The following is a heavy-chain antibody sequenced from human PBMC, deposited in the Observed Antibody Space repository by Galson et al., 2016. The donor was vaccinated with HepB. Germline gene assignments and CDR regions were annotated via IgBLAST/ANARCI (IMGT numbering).Heavy chain of an antibody. CDR1: GFTFSIYW. Sequence: SLRLSCAASGFTFSIYWMQWVRQGPGGGLVWVSSMVSDGSTQIYADFVKGRFTISRDNAKNTLYLQMDGLRVEDTAVYYCGRESWGLAEYWGQGTLVTVSS. CDR3: GRESWGLAEY. D-gene: IGHD7-27*01. CDR2: MVSDGSTQ. V-gene: IGHV3-74*01. J-gene: IGHJ4*02.